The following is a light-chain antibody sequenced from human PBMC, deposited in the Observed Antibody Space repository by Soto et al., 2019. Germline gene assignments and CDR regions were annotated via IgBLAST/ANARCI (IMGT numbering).Light chain of an antibody. J-gene: IGKJ1*01. CDR1: QSVTDNY. Sequence: DTVLTQSPGTLSSSPGGRATLSCRASQSVTDNYLAWYQQKPGQAPRLLIYGASSRATGIPDRFSGSGSGTDFTLTISRLEPEDFAMYYCHQYGRSPRGTFGQGTKVEIK. V-gene: IGKV3-20*01. CDR2: GAS. CDR3: HQYGRSPRGT.